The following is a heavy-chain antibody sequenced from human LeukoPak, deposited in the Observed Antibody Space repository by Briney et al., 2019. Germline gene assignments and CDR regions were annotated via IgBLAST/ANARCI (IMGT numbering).Heavy chain of an antibody. J-gene: IGHJ4*02. Sequence: PSGALSLTCTVSGGSISSSSYHWGWVRQPPGKGLEWNGSIHYSGSTSYNPSLKSRFTISIDTSKNQFSLKLTSVTAADTAVYYCARLEGLGSTWLDNWGQGTLVTVSS. CDR2: IHYSGST. D-gene: IGHD6-13*01. CDR1: GGSISSSSYH. CDR3: ARLEGLGSTWLDN. V-gene: IGHV4-39*01.